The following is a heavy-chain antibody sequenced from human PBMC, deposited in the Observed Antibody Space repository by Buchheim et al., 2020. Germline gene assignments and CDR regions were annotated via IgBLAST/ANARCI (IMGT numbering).Heavy chain of an antibody. CDR1: GGSISSYY. V-gene: IGHV4-59*01. Sequence: QVQLQESGPGLVKPSETLSLTCTVSGGSISSYYWSWIRQPPGKGLEWIGYIYYSGSTNYNPSLKSRVTISVDTSKNQFSLKLSSVTAADTAVYYCATYRGGSGWALDYWGQGTL. J-gene: IGHJ4*02. CDR2: IYYSGST. CDR3: ATYRGGSGWALDY. D-gene: IGHD6-19*01.